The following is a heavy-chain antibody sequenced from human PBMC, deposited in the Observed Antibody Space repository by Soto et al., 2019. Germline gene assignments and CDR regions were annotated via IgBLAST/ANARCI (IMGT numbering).Heavy chain of an antibody. J-gene: IGHJ4*02. CDR3: ACLRGKRGSPIDY. CDR2: ISYSGNT. D-gene: IGHD2-15*01. CDR1: GDSTSNYY. V-gene: IGHV4-59*01. Sequence: PPETLCLTCIISGDSTSNYYWSWIRQSPGKGLEWIGYISYSGNTNYNPSLKSRVTISLDTSKDQLSLKVTSVTAADTAMYYCACLRGKRGSPIDYWGQRTQVIVSS.